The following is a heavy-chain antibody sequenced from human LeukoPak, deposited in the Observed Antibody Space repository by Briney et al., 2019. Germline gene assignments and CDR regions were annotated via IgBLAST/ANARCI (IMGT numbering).Heavy chain of an antibody. CDR3: ARSSSRYCSGGSCYSGVLGYFDY. CDR2: IYSDNT. D-gene: IGHD2-15*01. J-gene: IGHJ4*02. V-gene: IGHV3-53*01. Sequence: GGSLRLSCTVSGFTVSSNSMSWVRQAPGKGLEWVSFIYSDNTHYSDSVKGRFTISRDNSKNTLYLQMNSLRAEDTAVYYCARSSSRYCSGGSCYSGVLGYFDYWGQGTLVTVSS. CDR1: GFTVSSNS.